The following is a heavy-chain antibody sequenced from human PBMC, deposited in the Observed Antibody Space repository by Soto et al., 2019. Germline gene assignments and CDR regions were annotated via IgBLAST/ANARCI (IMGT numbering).Heavy chain of an antibody. CDR3: ARAPAYCSGGSCYDY. V-gene: IGHV1-69*02. D-gene: IGHD2-15*01. Sequence: SCKASGGTFSSYTISWVRQAPGQGLEWMGRIIPILGIANYAQKFQGRVTITADKSTSTAYMELSSLRSEDTAVYYCARAPAYCSGGSCYDYWGQGTLVTVSS. CDR2: IIPILGIA. CDR1: GGTFSSYT. J-gene: IGHJ4*02.